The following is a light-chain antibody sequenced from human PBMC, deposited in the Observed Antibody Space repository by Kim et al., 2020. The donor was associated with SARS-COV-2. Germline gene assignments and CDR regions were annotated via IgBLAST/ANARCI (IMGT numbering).Light chain of an antibody. CDR2: GAS. CDR3: QQYGSPRWT. J-gene: IGKJ1*01. Sequence: SPGERASLSCRASQSVSSSYLAWYQQKPGQAPRLLSYGASSRATGNPDRYSGSGSGTDFTLTISRLEPEDFAEYYCQQYGSPRWTFGQGTKVDIK. CDR1: QSVSSSY. V-gene: IGKV3-20*01.